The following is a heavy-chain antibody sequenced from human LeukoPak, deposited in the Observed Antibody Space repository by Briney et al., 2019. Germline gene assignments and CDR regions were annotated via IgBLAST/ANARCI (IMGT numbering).Heavy chain of an antibody. V-gene: IGHV3-23*01. Sequence: GGSLRLSCAASGFTFSNYAMSWVRQAPGKGLEWVSAISGSGGNTYYADSVKGRFTISRDNSKNTLYLQMNSLRAEDTAVYYCAKVGKRYSSGWYDYWGQGTLVTVSS. CDR1: GFTFSNYA. CDR3: AKVGKRYSSGWYDY. CDR2: ISGSGGNT. J-gene: IGHJ4*02. D-gene: IGHD6-19*01.